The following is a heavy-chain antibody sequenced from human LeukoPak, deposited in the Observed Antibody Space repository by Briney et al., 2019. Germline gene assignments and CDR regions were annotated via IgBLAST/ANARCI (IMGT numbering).Heavy chain of an antibody. CDR3: ARGPPNYGIAAAERDFDY. CDR2: IYYSGST. J-gene: IGHJ4*02. D-gene: IGHD6-13*01. Sequence: SETLSLTCTVSGGSISSYYWSWIRQPPGKGLEWIGYIYYSGSTNYNPSLKSRVTISVDTSKNHFSLKLSSVTAADTAVYYCARGPPNYGIAAAERDFDYWGQGTLVTVSS. V-gene: IGHV4-59*12. CDR1: GGSISSYY.